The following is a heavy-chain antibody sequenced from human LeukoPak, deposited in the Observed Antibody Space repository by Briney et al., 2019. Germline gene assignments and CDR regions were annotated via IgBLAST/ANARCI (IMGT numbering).Heavy chain of an antibody. J-gene: IGHJ4*02. CDR3: ARYVTYYYGSGSYDY. Sequence: ASVTVSCKASGYTFTSYGISWVRQAPGQGLEWMGWISAYNGNTNYAQKLQGRVTMTTDTSTSTAYMELRSLRSDDTAVYYCARYVTYYYGSGSYDYWGQGTLVTVSS. CDR1: GYTFTSYG. CDR2: ISAYNGNT. V-gene: IGHV1-18*01. D-gene: IGHD3-10*01.